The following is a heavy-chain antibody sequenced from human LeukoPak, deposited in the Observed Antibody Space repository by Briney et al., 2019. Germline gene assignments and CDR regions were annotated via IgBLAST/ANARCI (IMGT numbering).Heavy chain of an antibody. CDR2: INPSGGST. CDR3: ARSPNLAYRGGDCYPWFDY. V-gene: IGHV1-46*01. J-gene: IGHJ4*02. D-gene: IGHD2-21*02. Sequence: ASVKVSCKASGYTFTGYYMHWVRQAPGQGLEWMGIINPSGGSTSYAQKFQGRVTMTRDTSISTAYMELSRLRSDDTAVYYCARSPNLAYRGGDCYPWFDYWGQGTLVTVSS. CDR1: GYTFTGYY.